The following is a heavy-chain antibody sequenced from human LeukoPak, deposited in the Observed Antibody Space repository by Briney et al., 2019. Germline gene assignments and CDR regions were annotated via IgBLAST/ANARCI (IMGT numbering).Heavy chain of an antibody. D-gene: IGHD1-26*01. CDR1: GYTFTSYD. J-gene: IGHJ3*02. Sequence: ASVKVSCKASGYTFTSYDINWVRQATGQGLEWMGWMNPNSGNTGYAQKFQGRVTMTRNTSISTAYMELSSLRSEDTAVYYCAREHGGSMYEAFDIWGQGTMVTVTS. V-gene: IGHV1-8*01. CDR2: MNPNSGNT. CDR3: AREHGGSMYEAFDI.